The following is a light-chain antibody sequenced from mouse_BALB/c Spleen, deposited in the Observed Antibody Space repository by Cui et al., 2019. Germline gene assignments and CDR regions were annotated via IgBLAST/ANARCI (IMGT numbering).Light chain of an antibody. Sequence: QIVLTQSPAIMSASLGARVTMTCTASSSVSSSYLHWYQQKPGSSPKLWIYSTSNLASGVPARFSGSGSGTSYSLTISSMEAEDAATYYCHQYNRSPRTFGGGTKLEIK. CDR3: HQYNRSPRT. CDR2: STS. CDR1: SSVSSSY. J-gene: IGKJ1*01. V-gene: IGKV4-74*01.